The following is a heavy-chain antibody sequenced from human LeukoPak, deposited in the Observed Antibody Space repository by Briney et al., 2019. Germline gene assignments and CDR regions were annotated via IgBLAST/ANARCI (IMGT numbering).Heavy chain of an antibody. CDR2: IGTAGDT. J-gene: IGHJ6*02. CDR1: GFTFSSYG. Sequence: GGSLRLSCAASGFTFSSYGMHWVRQATGKGLEWVSAIGTAGDTYYPGSVKGRFTISRENAKNSLYLQMNSLRAGDTAVYYCARGETDGYNFVGPMDVWGQGTTVTVSS. CDR3: ARGETDGYNFVGPMDV. D-gene: IGHD5-24*01. V-gene: IGHV3-13*01.